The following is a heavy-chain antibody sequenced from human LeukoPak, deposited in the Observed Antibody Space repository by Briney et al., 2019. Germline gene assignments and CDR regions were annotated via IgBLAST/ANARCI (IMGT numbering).Heavy chain of an antibody. J-gene: IGHJ4*02. CDR2: ISSNGGST. CDR1: GFTFSSYA. D-gene: IGHD4-23*01. CDR3: ARETDYGGNFVGFDY. V-gene: IGHV3-64*01. Sequence: GGSLRLSCAASGFTFSSYAMHWVRQAPGKGLEYVSAISSNGGSTYYANSVKGRFTISRDNSKNTLYLQMGSLRAEDMAVYYRARETDYGGNFVGFDYWGQGTLVTVSS.